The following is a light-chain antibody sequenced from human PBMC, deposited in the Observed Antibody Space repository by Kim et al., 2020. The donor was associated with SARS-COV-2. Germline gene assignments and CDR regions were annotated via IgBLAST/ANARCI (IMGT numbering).Light chain of an antibody. CDR3: SSYTSSSTPA. CDR1: TRDVGGYNY. CDR2: DVS. Sequence: GQSITISCTGTTRDVGGYNYVSWYQQHPGKAPKLMIYDVSNRPSGVSNRFSGSKSGNTASLTISGLQAEDEADYYCSSYTSSSTPAFGGGTQLTVL. V-gene: IGLV2-14*03. J-gene: IGLJ2*01.